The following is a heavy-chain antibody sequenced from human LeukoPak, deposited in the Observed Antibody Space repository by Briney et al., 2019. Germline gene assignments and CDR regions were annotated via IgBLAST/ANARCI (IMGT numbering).Heavy chain of an antibody. Sequence: SVKVSCKASGGSFSSYAISLVRQAHGPGNEWMGGIITIFGTANSAQKFQGRVTIPTDESTSTAYMELSSLRSEDTAVYYCAGYCSSTSCQRVDAFDIWGQGTMVTVSS. J-gene: IGHJ3*02. CDR3: AGYCSSTSCQRVDAFDI. CDR1: GGSFSSYA. D-gene: IGHD2-2*01. CDR2: IITIFGTA. V-gene: IGHV1-69*05.